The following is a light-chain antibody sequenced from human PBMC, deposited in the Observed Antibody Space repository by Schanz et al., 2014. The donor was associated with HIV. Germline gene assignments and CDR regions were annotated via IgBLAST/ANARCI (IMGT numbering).Light chain of an antibody. V-gene: IGLV2-14*03. CDR3: NSYSHSNTYV. CDR2: DVS. J-gene: IGLJ1*01. CDR1: SADVGAYNF. Sequence: QSVLTQPASVSGSPGQSITISCTGTSADVGAYNFVSWYQQHPGKAPKVIIYDVSVRPSGVSNRFSGSKSGNTASLTISGLQAEDEADYYCNSYSHSNTYVFGSGTKVTVL.